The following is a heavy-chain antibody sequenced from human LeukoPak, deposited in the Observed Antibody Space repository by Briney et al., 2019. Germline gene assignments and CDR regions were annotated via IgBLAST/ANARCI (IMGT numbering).Heavy chain of an antibody. CDR1: GFTFGDYA. J-gene: IGHJ3*02. D-gene: IGHD4-17*01. V-gene: IGHV3-49*04. CDR2: IRSKAYGGTT. Sequence: GGSLRLSCSASGFTFGDYAMNWVRQAGGKGREWVGFIRSKAYGGTTEYAASVKGRFTISRADSNSIAYLQMNSLNIEDTGLYYCTRDRPRYVYGDYRDTFDIWGQGTMVTVSS. CDR3: TRDRPRYVYGDYRDTFDI.